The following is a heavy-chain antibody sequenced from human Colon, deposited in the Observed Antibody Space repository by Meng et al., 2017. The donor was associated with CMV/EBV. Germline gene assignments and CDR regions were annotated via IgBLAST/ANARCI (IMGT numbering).Heavy chain of an antibody. V-gene: IGHV3-30*01. CDR2: ISYHGINK. J-gene: IGHJ5*02. CDR3: ARRASSGTLPGRFDP. Sequence: QVELVESGGGVVQPGRALRLSCIAYGFPFNTYAMNWVRQAPGKGLEWLTIISYHGINKFYADSVKGRFTVSRDNSKNTLYLQMDNLTTDDTAVYYCARRASSGTLPGRFDPWGPGPLVTVYS. D-gene: IGHD1-26*01. CDR1: GFPFNTYA.